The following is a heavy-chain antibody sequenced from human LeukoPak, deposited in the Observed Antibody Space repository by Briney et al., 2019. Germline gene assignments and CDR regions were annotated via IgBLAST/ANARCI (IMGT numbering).Heavy chain of an antibody. V-gene: IGHV3-7*01. CDR2: INQDGSEK. J-gene: IGHJ4*02. CDR3: GGVGLLGEADY. D-gene: IGHD3-16*01. Sequence: GGSLRLSCAASEFTFSGYWMSWVRQAPGKGPEWVANINQDGSEKHYVDSVKGRFTISRDNAKNSLFLQMNSLRVEDTAVFYWGGVGLLGEADYGGQGPLVTV. CDR1: EFTFSGYW.